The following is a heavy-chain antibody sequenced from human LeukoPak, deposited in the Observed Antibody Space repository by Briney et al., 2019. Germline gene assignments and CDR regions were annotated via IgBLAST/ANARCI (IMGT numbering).Heavy chain of an antibody. CDR3: ARRGGSSSRRSPIDY. J-gene: IGHJ4*02. CDR1: GFTFSDYW. V-gene: IGHV3-7*01. Sequence: GGSLRLSSTASGFTFSDYWMTWVRQAPGKGPEWVANIKQDGSQRYYVDSVRGRFTISRDNAKNSLFLQMNGLRAEDTAVYYCARRGGSSSRRSPIDYWGQGTLATVSS. D-gene: IGHD6-6*01. CDR2: IKQDGSQR.